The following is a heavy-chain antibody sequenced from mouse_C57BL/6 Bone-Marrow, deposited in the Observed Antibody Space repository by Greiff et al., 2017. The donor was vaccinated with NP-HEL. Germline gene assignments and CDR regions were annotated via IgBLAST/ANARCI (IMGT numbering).Heavy chain of an antibody. CDR1: GYTFTDYY. J-gene: IGHJ2*01. D-gene: IGHD1-1*02. V-gene: IGHV1-75*01. CDR2: IFPGSGST. Sequence: QVQLQQSGPELVKPGASVKISCKASGYTFTDYYINWVKQRPGQGLEWIGWIFPGSGSTYYNEKFKGKATLTVDKSSSTAYMELSSLTSEDAAVYCCTRDTYVYYGYYWGQGTTLTVSS. CDR3: TRDTYVYYGYY.